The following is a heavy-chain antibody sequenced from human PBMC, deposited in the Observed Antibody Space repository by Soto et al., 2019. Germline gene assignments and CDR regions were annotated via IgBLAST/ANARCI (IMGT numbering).Heavy chain of an antibody. CDR1: GYTFTGYY. CDR2: INPNSGGT. J-gene: IGHJ5*02. CDR3: AREGSSSWPTMNWFDP. Sequence: GASVKVSCTASGYTFTGYYMHWVRQAPGQGLEWMGWINPNSGGTNYAQKFQGWVTMTRDTSISTAYMELSRLRSDDTAVYYCAREGSSSWPTMNWFDPWGQGTLVTVSS. V-gene: IGHV1-2*04. D-gene: IGHD6-13*01.